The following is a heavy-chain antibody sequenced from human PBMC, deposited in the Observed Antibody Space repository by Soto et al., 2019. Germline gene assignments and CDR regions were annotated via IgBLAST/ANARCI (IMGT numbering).Heavy chain of an antibody. D-gene: IGHD3-22*01. V-gene: IGHV4-61*01. CDR2: IYYSGST. Sequence: QVQLQESGPGLVKPSETLSLTCTVSGGSVSSGSYYWSWIRQPPGKGLEWIGYIYYSGSTNYNPSLQSRVTISVDTSNNQFSPKLSSVTAADTAVYYCARAFEYYYDSSGYYPFDYWGQGTLVTVSS. CDR1: GGSVSSGSYY. CDR3: ARAFEYYYDSSGYYPFDY. J-gene: IGHJ4*02.